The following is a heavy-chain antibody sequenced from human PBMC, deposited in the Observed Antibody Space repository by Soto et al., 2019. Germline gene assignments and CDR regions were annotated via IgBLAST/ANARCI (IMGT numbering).Heavy chain of an antibody. V-gene: IGHV3-15*07. CDR3: TTVPFFMATTTFDY. CDR1: GFTFSNAW. D-gene: IGHD5-12*01. CDR2: IKSKTDGGTT. Sequence: EVQLVESGGGLVKPGGSLRLSCAASGFTFSNAWMNWVRQAPGKGLEWVGRIKSKTDGGTTDYAAPVKGRFTISRDDSKNTLDLQMNSLKTEDTAVYYCTTVPFFMATTTFDYWGQGTLVTVSS. J-gene: IGHJ4*02.